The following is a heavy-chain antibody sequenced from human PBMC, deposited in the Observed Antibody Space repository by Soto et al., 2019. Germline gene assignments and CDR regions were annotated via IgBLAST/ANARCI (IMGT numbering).Heavy chain of an antibody. CDR2: INSDGTIT. CDR3: TRDGGGKYYGGFDN. D-gene: IGHD3-16*01. Sequence: EVQLVESGGGLVQPGGCLRLSCEISGFNFNTYWMHWVRHTPGEGLVWVSRINSDGTITDYADSVKGRFTISRDNDKKTVYLDMSGLRVDDTAVYYCTRDGGGKYYGGFDNWGQGTLVTVSS. CDR1: GFNFNTYW. V-gene: IGHV3-74*01. J-gene: IGHJ4*02.